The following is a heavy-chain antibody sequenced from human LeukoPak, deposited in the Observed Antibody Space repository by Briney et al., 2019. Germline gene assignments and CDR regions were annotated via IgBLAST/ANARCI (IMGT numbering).Heavy chain of an antibody. Sequence: SQTLSLTCTVSGGSISSGSYYWSWIRQPAGKGLEWIGRIYTSGSTNHNPSLKSRVTISVDTPKNQFSLKLSSVTAADTAVYYCARYLYGTTVTGYNWFDPWGQGTLVTVSS. CDR2: IYTSGST. D-gene: IGHD4-17*01. J-gene: IGHJ5*02. CDR3: ARYLYGTTVTGYNWFDP. CDR1: GGSISSGSYY. V-gene: IGHV4-61*02.